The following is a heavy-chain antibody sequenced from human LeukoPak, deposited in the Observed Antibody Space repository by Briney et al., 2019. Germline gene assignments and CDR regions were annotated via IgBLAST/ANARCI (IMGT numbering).Heavy chain of an antibody. CDR2: ISAYNGNT. CDR3: ACSSSRSWYYYGMDV. Sequence: ASVKVSCKASGYTFTSYGISWVRQAPGQGLEWMGWISAYNGNTNYAQKLQGRVTMTTDTSTSTAYMELRSLRSDDTAVYYCACSSSRSWYYYGMDVWGQGTTVTISS. D-gene: IGHD2-2*01. V-gene: IGHV1-18*01. CDR1: GYTFTSYG. J-gene: IGHJ6*02.